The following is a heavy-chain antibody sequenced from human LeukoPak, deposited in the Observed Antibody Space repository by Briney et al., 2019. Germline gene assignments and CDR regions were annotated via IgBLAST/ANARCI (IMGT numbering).Heavy chain of an antibody. Sequence: GGSLRLSCAASGFTYSHYGMHWVRQAPGKGLEWVAVWSDGTEKYYADAVKGRFTISRDNSRNTLHLQMNSLRGEDTAVYYCAKDAQRGFDYSNSLDYWGQGTLVTVSS. V-gene: IGHV3-33*06. D-gene: IGHD4-11*01. J-gene: IGHJ4*02. CDR2: WSDGTEK. CDR3: AKDAQRGFDYSNSLDY. CDR1: GFTYSHYG.